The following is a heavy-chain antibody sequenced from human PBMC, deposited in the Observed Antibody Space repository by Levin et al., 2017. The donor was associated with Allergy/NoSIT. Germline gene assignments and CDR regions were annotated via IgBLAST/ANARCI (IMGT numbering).Heavy chain of an antibody. V-gene: IGHV4-34*01. CDR3: ARGRRSGPYYYYDRSGYYF. Sequence: SQTLSLTCAVXXXXXXXXDRSTDRQPQGKGLEWIGEINHSGSTNYNPSLKSRVTISVDTSKNQFSLKLSSVTAADTAVYYGARGRRSGPYYYYDRSGYYFGGQGTLVTVSS. J-gene: IGHJ4*02. D-gene: IGHD3-22*01. CDR1: XXXXXXXD. CDR2: INHSGST.